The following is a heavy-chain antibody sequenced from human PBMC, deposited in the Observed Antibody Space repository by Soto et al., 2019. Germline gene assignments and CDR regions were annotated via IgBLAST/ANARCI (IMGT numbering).Heavy chain of an antibody. V-gene: IGHV1-69*06. Sequence: QVQLVQSGAEVKKPGSSVKVSCKASGGTFSSYAISWVRQAPGQGLEWMGGIIPIFGTANYAQKFQGRVTSTADKATSTAYMELSSLRSEDTDVYYCARALLDSSGYYYYDYGMDVWGQGTTVSVSS. CDR1: GGTFSSYA. CDR3: ARALLDSSGYYYYDYGMDV. D-gene: IGHD3-22*01. J-gene: IGHJ6*02. CDR2: IIPIFGTA.